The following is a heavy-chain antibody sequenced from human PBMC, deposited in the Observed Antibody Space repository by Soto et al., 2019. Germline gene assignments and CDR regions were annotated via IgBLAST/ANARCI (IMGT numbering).Heavy chain of an antibody. Sequence: GGSLRLSCEASGFSFSSYSMNWVRQAPGKGLEWLSSISHSSTHIYYADSLKGRINISRDNAKNSVYLQVNSLRVEDTAIYYCARNRDGILDYWGPGTLVTVS. V-gene: IGHV3-21*01. CDR2: ISHSSTHI. J-gene: IGHJ4*02. CDR1: GFSFSSYS. CDR3: ARNRDGILDY.